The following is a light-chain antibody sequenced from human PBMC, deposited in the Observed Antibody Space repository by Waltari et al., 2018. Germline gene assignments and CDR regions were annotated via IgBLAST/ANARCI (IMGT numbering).Light chain of an antibody. Sequence: QSALTQPASVSGSPGQSITISCTGTSSYGGCYNYVSWYQQHPGKAPKLMIYDVSNRPSGVSNRFSGSKSGNTASLTISGLQAEDEADYYCFSHTSSITVVFGGGTKLTVL. J-gene: IGLJ2*01. V-gene: IGLV2-14*03. CDR2: DVS. CDR3: FSHTSSITVV. CDR1: SSYGGCYNY.